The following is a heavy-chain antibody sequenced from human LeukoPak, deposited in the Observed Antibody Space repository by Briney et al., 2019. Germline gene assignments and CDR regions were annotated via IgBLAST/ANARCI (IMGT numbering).Heavy chain of an antibody. J-gene: IGHJ4*02. D-gene: IGHD6-13*01. CDR2: IYYSGST. CDR1: GGSISSSSYY. V-gene: IGHV4-39*07. CDR3: ARGFPGIADY. Sequence: SETLSLTCTVSGGSISSSSYYWGWIRQPPGKGLEWIGGIYYSGSTYYNPSLKSRVTISVDTSKNQFSLKLSSVTAADTAVYYCARGFPGIADYWGQGTLVTVSS.